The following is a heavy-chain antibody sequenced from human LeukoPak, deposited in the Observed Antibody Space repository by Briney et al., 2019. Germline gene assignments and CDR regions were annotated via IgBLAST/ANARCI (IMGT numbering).Heavy chain of an antibody. J-gene: IGHJ4*02. CDR2: INHDGTGT. D-gene: IGHD5-18*01. CDR1: GFTFTNYW. V-gene: IGHV3-74*01. CDR3: ATSLDTAGGPY. Sequence: PGGFLRLSCAASGFTFTNYWMHWVRQAPGKGLVWVSGINHDGTGTYYADSVKGRFTISRDNAKNTVDLQMHSLRADDTAVYYCATSLDTAGGPYWGQGTLVTVSS.